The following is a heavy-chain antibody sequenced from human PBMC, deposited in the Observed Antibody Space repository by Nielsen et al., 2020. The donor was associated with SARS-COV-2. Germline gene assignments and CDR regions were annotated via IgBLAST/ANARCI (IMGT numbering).Heavy chain of an antibody. CDR3: ARGLYDFWSGLPSNY. CDR1: GFAFSGYW. Sequence: GESLKISCAASGFAFSGYWMSWVRQSPGKGLEWVANIKQDGSEKNYVDSVKGRFTISRDNSKNTLYLQMNSLRAEDTAVYYCARGLYDFWSGLPSNYWGQGTLVTVSS. D-gene: IGHD3-3*01. J-gene: IGHJ4*02. V-gene: IGHV3-7*03. CDR2: IKQDGSEK.